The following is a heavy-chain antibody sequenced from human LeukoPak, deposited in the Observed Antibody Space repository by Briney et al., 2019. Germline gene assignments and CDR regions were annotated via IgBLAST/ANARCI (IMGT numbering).Heavy chain of an antibody. CDR3: ARSYSGSYIRGYFDY. Sequence: PGGSLRLSCAASGFTFSSYWMSWVRQAPGKGLEWVANIKQDGSEKYYVDSVKGRFTISRDNAKNSLYLQMNSLRAEDTALYYCARSYSGSYIRGYFDYWGQGTLVTVSS. CDR1: GFTFSSYW. J-gene: IGHJ4*02. V-gene: IGHV3-7*03. CDR2: IKQDGSEK. D-gene: IGHD3-10*01.